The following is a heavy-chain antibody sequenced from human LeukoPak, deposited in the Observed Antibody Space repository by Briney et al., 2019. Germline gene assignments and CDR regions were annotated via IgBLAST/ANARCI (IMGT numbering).Heavy chain of an antibody. V-gene: IGHV3-20*04. Sequence: GGSLRLSCAASGFTFGDFGMTWVRQAPGKGLEWVSGINWNGGGTGYADSVKGRFTISRDNAKKILYLQKNSLRVEDTAVYYCARWELSGRVMERLSWIDHWGQGALVTVSS. CDR1: GFTFGDFG. J-gene: IGHJ4*02. CDR2: INWNGGGT. D-gene: IGHD3-16*02. CDR3: ARWELSGRVMERLSWIDH.